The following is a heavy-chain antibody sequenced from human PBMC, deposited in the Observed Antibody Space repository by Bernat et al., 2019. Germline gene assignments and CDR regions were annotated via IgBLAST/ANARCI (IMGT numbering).Heavy chain of an antibody. Sequence: QVQLVESGGGVVQPGRSLRLSCAASGFIFRSYAMHWVRQAPGKGLEWVSVTSYDGEKTQYADSVKGRFTISRDNSQNTLYLQMNSLRPEDTAVYYCAKLGFESSGSNKRVDYWGQGTMVTVSS. V-gene: IGHV3-30*18. CDR1: GFIFRSYA. CDR2: TSYDGEKT. D-gene: IGHD3-22*01. J-gene: IGHJ4*02. CDR3: AKLGFESSGSNKRVDY.